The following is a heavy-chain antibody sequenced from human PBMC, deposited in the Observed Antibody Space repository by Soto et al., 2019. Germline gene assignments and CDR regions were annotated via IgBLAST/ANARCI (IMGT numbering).Heavy chain of an antibody. CDR3: AKDLHFWSARDH. Sequence: GGSLRLSCAASGFTFSSYAMSWVRQAPGKGLEWVTAITDSGGDTYYADSVKGRFTVSRDDSKNTVYLQMNSLRAEDTAVYYCAKDLHFWSARDHWGQGTLVTVSS. CDR2: ITDSGGDT. CDR1: GFTFSSYA. V-gene: IGHV3-23*01. D-gene: IGHD3-3*02. J-gene: IGHJ1*01.